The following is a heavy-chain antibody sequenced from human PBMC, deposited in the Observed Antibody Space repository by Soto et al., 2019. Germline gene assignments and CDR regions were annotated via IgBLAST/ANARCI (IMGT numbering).Heavy chain of an antibody. V-gene: IGHV3-73*02. CDR1: GLSFSDSG. D-gene: IGHD6-13*01. CDR2: IRTRSNSYAT. CDR3: TRLHFIVEPGINY. Sequence: EVQLVESGGGLVQPGGSLTLSCAASGLSFSDSGIHWVRQASGKGLEWVSRIRTRSNSYATAYAASVKGRFTISRDDSKNTAYLQMNSLKTEDTAVYYCTRLHFIVEPGINYWGQGTLVTVSS. J-gene: IGHJ4*02.